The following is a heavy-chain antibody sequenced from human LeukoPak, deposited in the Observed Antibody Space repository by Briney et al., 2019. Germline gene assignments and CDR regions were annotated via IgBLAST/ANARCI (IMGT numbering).Heavy chain of an antibody. V-gene: IGHV4-30-4*08. J-gene: IGHJ6*03. CDR3: ARDLSIFGGDYYYYYYMDV. CDR2: IYYSGST. Sequence: PSETLSLTCTVSGGSISSGDYYWSWIRQPPGKCLEWIGYIYYSGSTYYNPSLKSRVTISVDTSKNQFSLKLSSVTAADTAVYYCARDLSIFGGDYYYYYYMDVWGKGTTVTVSS. D-gene: IGHD3-16*01. CDR1: GGSISSGDYY.